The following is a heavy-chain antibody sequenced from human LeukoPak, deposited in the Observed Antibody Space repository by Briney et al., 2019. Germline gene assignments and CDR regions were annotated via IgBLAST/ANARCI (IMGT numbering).Heavy chain of an antibody. CDR1: GYTFTGYY. D-gene: IGHD4-11*01. J-gene: IGHJ5*02. Sequence: SVKVSCKASGYTFTGYYMHWVRQAPGQGLEWMGRIIPILGIANYAQKFQGRVTITADKSTSTAYMELSSLRSEDTAVYYCARGPANDYRNWFDPWGQGTLVTVSS. V-gene: IGHV1-69*04. CDR3: ARGPANDYRNWFDP. CDR2: IIPILGIA.